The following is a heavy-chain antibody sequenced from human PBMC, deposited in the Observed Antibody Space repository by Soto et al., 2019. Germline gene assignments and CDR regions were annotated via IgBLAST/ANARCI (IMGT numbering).Heavy chain of an antibody. V-gene: IGHV4-59*01. CDR2: IYYSGST. J-gene: IGHJ6*03. Sequence: SETLSLTCTVSGGSISSYYWSWIRQPPGKGLEWIGYIYYSGSTNYNPSLKSRVTISVDTSKNQFSLKLSSVTAADTAVYYCARVNAPWVPYYYMDVWGKGTTVTVSS. CDR3: ARVNAPWVPYYYMDV. CDR1: GGSISSYY. D-gene: IGHD1-1*01.